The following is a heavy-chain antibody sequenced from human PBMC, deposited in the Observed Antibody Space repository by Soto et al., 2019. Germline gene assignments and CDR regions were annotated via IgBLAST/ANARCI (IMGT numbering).Heavy chain of an antibody. CDR3: GRGGSQQGLARPPGAFDI. CDR1: GYTFTSYD. D-gene: IGHD6-19*01. Sequence: ASVKVSCKASGYTFTSYDINWVRQATGQGLEWMGWMNPNSGNTGYAQKFQGRVTMTRNTSISTAYMELSSLRSEDTAVYYGGRGGSQQGLARPPGAFDIWGQGTMFTVPS. CDR2: MNPNSGNT. V-gene: IGHV1-8*01. J-gene: IGHJ3*02.